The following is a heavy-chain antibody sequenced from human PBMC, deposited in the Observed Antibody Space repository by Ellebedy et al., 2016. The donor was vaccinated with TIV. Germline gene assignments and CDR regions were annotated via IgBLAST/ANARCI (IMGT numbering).Heavy chain of an antibody. CDR3: AKGSFPFGDKSERIYSFQY. CDR1: GFIVSTNH. Sequence: PGGSLRLSCTASGFIVSTNHMSWVRQAPGKGLEWVGGYTNYADSVKGRFTISTHNSRTTLYLQMTNLRTEDTAVYYCAKGSFPFGDKSERIYSFQYWGQGTLVTVSS. CDR2: GYT. V-gene: IGHV3-53*04. D-gene: IGHD3-10*01. J-gene: IGHJ4*02.